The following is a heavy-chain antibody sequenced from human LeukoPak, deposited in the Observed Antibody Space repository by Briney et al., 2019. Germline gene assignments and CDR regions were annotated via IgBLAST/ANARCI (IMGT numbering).Heavy chain of an antibody. CDR1: GYTFTSYY. J-gene: IGHJ4*02. Sequence: GASVKVSCKASGYTFTSYYMHWVRQAPGQGLEWMGIINPSGGSTSYAQKFQGRVTMTRDTSTSTVYMELSSLRSEDMAVYYYARDTVEMATIGSYFDYWGQGTLVTVSS. CDR3: ARDTVEMATIGSYFDY. V-gene: IGHV1-46*01. CDR2: INPSGGST. D-gene: IGHD5-24*01.